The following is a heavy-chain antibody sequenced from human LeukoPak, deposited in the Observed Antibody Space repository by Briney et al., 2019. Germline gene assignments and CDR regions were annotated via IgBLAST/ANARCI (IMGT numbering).Heavy chain of an antibody. CDR1: GFTFSSYG. CDR3: ARGPLPPPYCGGDCHYYYYMDV. J-gene: IGHJ6*03. V-gene: IGHV3-30*02. D-gene: IGHD2-21*01. Sequence: GGSLRLSCAASGFTFSSYGMHWVRQAPGKGLEWVAFIRYDGSNEYYADSVKGRFTISRDNSKNTLYLQMNSLRAEDTAVYYCARGPLPPPYCGGDCHYYYYMDVWGKGTTVTVSS. CDR2: IRYDGSNE.